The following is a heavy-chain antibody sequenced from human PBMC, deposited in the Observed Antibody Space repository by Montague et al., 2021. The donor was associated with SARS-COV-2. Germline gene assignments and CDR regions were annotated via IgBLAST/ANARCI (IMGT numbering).Heavy chain of an antibody. CDR3: ARDIAVTGPFDY. D-gene: IGHD6-19*01. CDR1: GGSISSGCYY. J-gene: IGHJ4*02. Sequence: TLSLTCTVSGGSISSGCYYWSWIRQPAGKGLEWIGRISISGSTNYNPSLKSRVTISVDTFKNQFSLKLSSVTAADTAVYYCARDIAVTGPFDYWGQGTLVTVSS. CDR2: ISISGST. V-gene: IGHV4-61*02.